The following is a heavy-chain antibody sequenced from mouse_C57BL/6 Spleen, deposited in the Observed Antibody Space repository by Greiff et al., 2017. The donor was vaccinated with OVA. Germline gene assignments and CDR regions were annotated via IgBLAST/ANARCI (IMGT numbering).Heavy chain of an antibody. J-gene: IGHJ4*01. Sequence: VKLVESGPGLVQPSQSLSITCTVSGFSLTSYGVHWVRQSPGKGLEWLGVIWSGGSTDYNAAFISRLSISKDNSKGQVFYKMNSLQADDTAIYYCARRGNDDAMGYWGQGTSVTVSS. D-gene: IGHD2-2*01. CDR3: ARRGNDDAMGY. V-gene: IGHV2-2*01. CDR2: IWSGGST. CDR1: GFSLTSYG.